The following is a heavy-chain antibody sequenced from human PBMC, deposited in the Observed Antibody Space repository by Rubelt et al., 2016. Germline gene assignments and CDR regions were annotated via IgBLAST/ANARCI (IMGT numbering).Heavy chain of an antibody. CDR2: INTNTGNP. CDR3: ANPNWNYYYYYGMDV. V-gene: IGHV7-4-1*02. Sequence: QVQLVQSGSELKKPGASVEVSCKASGYTFTSYAMNWVRQAPGQGLEWMGWINTNTGNPTYAQGFTGRFVFSLDTSVSTEYLHISSLKAEDTAVYYCANPNWNYYYYYGMDVWGQGTTVTVSS. J-gene: IGHJ6*02. CDR1: GYTFTSYA. D-gene: IGHD1-1*01.